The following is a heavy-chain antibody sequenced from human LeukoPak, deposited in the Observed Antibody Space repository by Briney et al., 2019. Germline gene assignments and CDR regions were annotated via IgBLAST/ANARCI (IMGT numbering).Heavy chain of an antibody. CDR3: ARARMITFGGVIASRYFDY. CDR2: IYYSGST. V-gene: IGHV4-31*03. CDR1: GGSISSGGYY. D-gene: IGHD3-16*02. Sequence: SETLSLTCTVSGGSISSGGYYWSWIRQYPGKGLEWIGYIYYSGSTYYNPSLKSRVTISVDTSKNQFSLKLSSVTAADTAVYYCARARMITFGGVIASRYFDYWGQGTLVTVSS. J-gene: IGHJ4*02.